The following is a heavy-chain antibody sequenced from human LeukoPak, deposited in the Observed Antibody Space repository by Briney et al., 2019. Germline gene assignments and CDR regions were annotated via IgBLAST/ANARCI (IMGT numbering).Heavy chain of an antibody. CDR2: IWYDGSNK. Sequence: GGSLRLSCAASGFTFSSYGMHWVRQAPGKGLEWVAVIWYDGSNKYYADSVKGRFTISRDNSKNTLYLQMNSLRAEDTAVYYCATGYCSSTSCPPFDYWSQGTLVTVSS. CDR3: ATGYCSSTSCPPFDY. D-gene: IGHD2-2*01. J-gene: IGHJ4*02. CDR1: GFTFSSYG. V-gene: IGHV3-33*01.